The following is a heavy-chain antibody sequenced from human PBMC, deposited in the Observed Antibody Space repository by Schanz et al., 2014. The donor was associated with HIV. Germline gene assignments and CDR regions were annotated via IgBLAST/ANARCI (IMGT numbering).Heavy chain of an antibody. J-gene: IGHJ3*01. V-gene: IGHV3-30*18. Sequence: QVQLVESGGGVVQPGRSLRLSCGASGFSVTSFGIHWVRQAPGKGLERVAVMSDDGSHSYYADSVKGRFTVHRDNAKNTLYLHMNSLSAADTAVYYCAKERVTQFWFAALDAWGLGTMVTVSS. CDR2: MSDDGSHS. CDR3: AKERVTQFWFAALDA. D-gene: IGHD3-10*01. CDR1: GFSVTSFG.